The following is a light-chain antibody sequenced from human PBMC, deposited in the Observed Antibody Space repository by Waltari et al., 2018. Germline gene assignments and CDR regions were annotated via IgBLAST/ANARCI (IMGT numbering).Light chain of an antibody. CDR3: EQYNNWAPRT. V-gene: IGKV3-15*01. J-gene: IGKJ1*01. Sequence: EIVLTQSRATLSVSLGERATLSCRPSQSVSSNLAWYQQKPGPAPRLLICAASTRATAIPARFSRSASATEFTLTISSLQSEDFAGYYCEQYNNWAPRTFGQGTKVELK. CDR2: AAS. CDR1: QSVSSN.